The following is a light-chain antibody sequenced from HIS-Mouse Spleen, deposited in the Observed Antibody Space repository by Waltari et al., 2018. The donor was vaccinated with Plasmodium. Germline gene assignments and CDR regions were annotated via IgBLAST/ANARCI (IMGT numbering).Light chain of an antibody. V-gene: IGKV1-17*03. CDR2: AAS. Sequence: IQMTQSPSAMSASVGDRVTITCRASQGIRHYLAWFQQKPGKGPKRLIYAASSLQSGVPSRFSGSGSGTEFTLTISSLQPEDFATYYCLQHNSYPMYTFGQGTKLEIK. J-gene: IGKJ2*01. CDR3: LQHNSYPMYT. CDR1: QGIRHY.